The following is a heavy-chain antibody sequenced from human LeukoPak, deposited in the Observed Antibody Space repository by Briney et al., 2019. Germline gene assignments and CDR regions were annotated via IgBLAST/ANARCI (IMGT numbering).Heavy chain of an antibody. Sequence: PSETLSLTCAVYGGSFSGYYWSWIRQPPGKGLEWIGEINHSGSTNYNPSLKSRVTISVDTSKNQFSLKLSSVTAADTAVYYCASRGDFDWLYTNWFDPWGQGTLVTVSS. CDR3: ASRGDFDWLYTNWFDP. CDR2: INHSGST. CDR1: GGSFSGYY. V-gene: IGHV4-34*01. J-gene: IGHJ5*02. D-gene: IGHD3-9*01.